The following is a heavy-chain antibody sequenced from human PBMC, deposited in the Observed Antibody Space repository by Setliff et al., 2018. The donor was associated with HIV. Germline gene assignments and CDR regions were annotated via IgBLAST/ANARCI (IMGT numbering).Heavy chain of an antibody. CDR1: GHTFNSFY. CDR3: ARSPYCTGGSCNSRRSIDS. CDR2: INPSGGNTD. V-gene: IGHV1-46*02. D-gene: IGHD2-15*01. J-gene: IGHJ4*02. Sequence: ASVNVSCKTSGHTFNSFYLHWVRQAPGQGLEWMAMINPSGGNTDHYAQRFQGRLSMTRDTSTGTVYLELSSLTSEDSAVYYCARSPYCTGGSCNSRRSIDSWGQGALVTVSS.